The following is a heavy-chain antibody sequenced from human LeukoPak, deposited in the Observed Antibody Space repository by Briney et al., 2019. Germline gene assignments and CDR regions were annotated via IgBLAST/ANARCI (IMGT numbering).Heavy chain of an antibody. V-gene: IGHV3-23*01. CDR1: GFTVSSNY. J-gene: IGHJ6*02. CDR3: AKGQWFGESSRGMDV. Sequence: GGSLRLSCAASGFTVSSNYMSWVRQAPGKGLEWVSAISGSGGSTYYADSVKGRFTISRDNSKNTLYLQMNSLRAEDTAVYYCAKGQWFGESSRGMDVWGQGTTVTVSS. D-gene: IGHD3-10*01. CDR2: ISGSGGST.